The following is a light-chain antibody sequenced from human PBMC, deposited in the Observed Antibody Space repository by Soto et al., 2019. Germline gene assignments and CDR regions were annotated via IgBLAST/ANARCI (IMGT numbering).Light chain of an antibody. CDR3: SSYTSSSTLPYV. Sequence: QSLLTQPASVSGSPGQSITISCPGTSSDAGGYNYVSWYQQHPGKAPKLMIYDVSNRPSGVSNRFSGSKSGNTASLTISGLQAEDEADYYCSSYTSSSTLPYVFGTGTKVTVL. V-gene: IGLV2-14*01. CDR2: DVS. J-gene: IGLJ1*01. CDR1: SSDAGGYNY.